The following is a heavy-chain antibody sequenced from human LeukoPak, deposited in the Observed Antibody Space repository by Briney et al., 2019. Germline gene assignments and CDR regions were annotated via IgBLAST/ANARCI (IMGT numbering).Heavy chain of an antibody. CDR2: IKQDGSEK. J-gene: IGHJ5*02. V-gene: IGHV3-7*01. D-gene: IGHD3-10*01. Sequence: GGSLRLSCAASGFTVSSDWMSWVRQAPGKGLEWVANIKQDGSEKYYVDSVKGRFTISRDNAKNSLYLQMNSLRAEDTAVYYCARDTGERSSEVSWFDPWGQGTLVTVSS. CDR3: ARDTGERSSEVSWFDP. CDR1: GFTVSSDW.